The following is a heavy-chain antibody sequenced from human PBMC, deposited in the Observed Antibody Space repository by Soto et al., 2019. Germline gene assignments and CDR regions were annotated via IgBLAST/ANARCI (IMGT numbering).Heavy chain of an antibody. Sequence: GGSLRLSYAASGFTFSNHVMNWVRQAPGKGLEWVSAINGGGGSTFYADSVKGRFTISRDNSKNTLSLQMHSLRADDTAVYYCANVPEYNFWSGYRYYFDYWGQGTLVTVSS. V-gene: IGHV3-23*01. CDR2: INGGGGST. J-gene: IGHJ4*02. CDR3: ANVPEYNFWSGYRYYFDY. CDR1: GFTFSNHV. D-gene: IGHD3-3*01.